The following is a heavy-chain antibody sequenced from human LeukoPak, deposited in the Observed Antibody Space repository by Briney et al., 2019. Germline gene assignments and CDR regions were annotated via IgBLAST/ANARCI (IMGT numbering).Heavy chain of an antibody. V-gene: IGHV4-39*01. CDR3: ARRGYCSSTSCYEYWFDP. J-gene: IGHJ5*02. D-gene: IGHD2-2*01. CDR2: IYYSGIT. CDR1: GGSISSSSYY. Sequence: SETLPLTCTVSGGSISSSSYYWGWIRQPPGKGLEWIGIIYYSGITYYNPSLKSRLTISVDTSKNQFSLKLSSVTATDTAVYYCARRGYCSSTSCYEYWFDPWGQGTLVTVSS.